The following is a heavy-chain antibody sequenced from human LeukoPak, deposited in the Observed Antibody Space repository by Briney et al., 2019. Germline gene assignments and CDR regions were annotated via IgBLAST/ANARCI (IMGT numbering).Heavy chain of an antibody. J-gene: IGHJ6*02. D-gene: IGHD3-10*01. CDR2: IKSKTDGGTT. CDR3: STEAITMVRGVIMYGMDV. V-gene: IGHV3-15*01. CDR1: GFTFSNYA. Sequence: GGSLRLSCAASGFTFSNYAMSWVRQAPGKGLEWVGRIKSKTDGGTTDYTAPVKGRFTISRDDSKNTLYLQMNSLKTEDTSVYYCSTEAITMVRGVIMYGMDVWGQGTTVTVSS.